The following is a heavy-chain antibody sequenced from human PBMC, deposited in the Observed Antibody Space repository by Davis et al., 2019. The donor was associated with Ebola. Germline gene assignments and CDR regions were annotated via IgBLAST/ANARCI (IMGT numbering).Heavy chain of an antibody. CDR2: INHSGSA. CDR1: GGSITTYF. D-gene: IGHD2-21*01. Sequence: PSETLSLTCTVSGGSITTYFWSWIRQPPGKGLEWVGYINHSGSANSNPSLKSRVTFSIDTSKSQVSLKLTSVTAADTAVYYCARDTRPCGGDCYDDTFDMWGQGTMVIVSS. CDR3: ARDTRPCGGDCYDDTFDM. J-gene: IGHJ3*02. V-gene: IGHV4-59*12.